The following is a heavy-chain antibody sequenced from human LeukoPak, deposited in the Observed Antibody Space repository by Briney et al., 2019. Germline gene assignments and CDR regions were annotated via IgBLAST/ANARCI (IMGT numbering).Heavy chain of an antibody. CDR1: GXFISSSSYY. D-gene: IGHD2-2*01. CDR3: ARGSPYHY. J-gene: IGHJ4*02. V-gene: IGHV4-39*01. Sequence: SETLSLTCTVSGXFISSSSYYWGWIRQPPGKGLEYIGSIHYSGSTYYNPSLKSRVTMPVDTSKNQFSLKLTSVTAADTAVYYCARGSPYHYWGQGTLVTVSS. CDR2: IHYSGST.